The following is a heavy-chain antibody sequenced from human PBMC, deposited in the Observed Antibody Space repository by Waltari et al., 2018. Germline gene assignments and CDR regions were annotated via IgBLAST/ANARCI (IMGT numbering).Heavy chain of an antibody. V-gene: IGHV1-69*18. J-gene: IGHJ3*01. D-gene: IGHD1-26*01. CDR2: IVLMFGKP. Sequence: QVQLEQSGAEVKKPGSSVKVTCQAAGGPFRRYSFTWMRQAPGEGLEWRGRIVLMFGKPTYAQKFQGRVWITADESSSTVYMELSSLRSDDTAIYYCARGLGGSYSLQNPFDFWGQGTMVTVSS. CDR3: ARGLGGSYSLQNPFDF. CDR1: GGPFRRYS.